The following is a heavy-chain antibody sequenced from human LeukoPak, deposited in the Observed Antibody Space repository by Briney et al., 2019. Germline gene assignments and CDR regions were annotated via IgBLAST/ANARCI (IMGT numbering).Heavy chain of an antibody. CDR1: GFTFSSYA. J-gene: IGHJ4*02. V-gene: IGHV3-23*01. CDR3: ATPPTVTRNY. CDR2: ISGGGGRT. D-gene: IGHD4-17*01. Sequence: PGGSLRLSCAASGFTFSSYAMSWVRQAPGKGLEWVSAISGGGGRTHYTDSVKGRFTISRDNSKNTLYLQMNSLRAEDTAVYYCATPPTVTRNYWGQGTLVTVSS.